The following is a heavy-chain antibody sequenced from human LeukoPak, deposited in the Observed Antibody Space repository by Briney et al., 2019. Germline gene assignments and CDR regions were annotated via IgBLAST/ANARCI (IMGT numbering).Heavy chain of an antibody. J-gene: IGHJ4*02. V-gene: IGHV3-21*01. CDR2: ISSSSSYI. Sequence: TGGSLRLSCAASGFTFSNYSMNWVRQAPGKGLEWVSSISSSSSYIYYADSVKGRFTISRDNAKNSLYLQMNSLRAEDTAVYYCARFALKTPPTDWGQGTLVTVSS. CDR3: ARFALKTPPTD. CDR1: GFTFSNYS.